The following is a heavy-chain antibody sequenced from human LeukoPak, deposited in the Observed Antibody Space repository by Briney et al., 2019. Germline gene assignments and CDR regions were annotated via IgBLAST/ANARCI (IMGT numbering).Heavy chain of an antibody. D-gene: IGHD6-19*01. CDR3: ATGAPIGIAVAGTPTEEFDY. V-gene: IGHV1-24*01. J-gene: IGHJ4*02. CDR2: FEPEDGET. CDR1: GYTLTELS. Sequence: ASVKVSCKVSGYTLTELSMHWVRQAPGKGLEWMGGFEPEDGETIYAQKFQGRVTMTEDTSTDTAYMELSSLRSEDTAVYYCATGAPIGIAVAGTPTEEFDYWGQGTLVTVSS.